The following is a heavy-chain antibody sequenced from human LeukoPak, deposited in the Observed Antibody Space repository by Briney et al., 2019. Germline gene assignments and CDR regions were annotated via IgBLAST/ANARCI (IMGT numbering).Heavy chain of an antibody. V-gene: IGHV3-23*01. Sequence: PGGSLRLSCAASGFTFSNFAMSWVRQAPGKGLECVSLISANGGATYYADPVKGRFTISRDNSKSTLYLQMNSLRADDTAVYYCAKASGSPYYFDYWGQGTLVTVSS. CDR1: GFTFSNFA. CDR3: AKASGSPYYFDY. J-gene: IGHJ4*02. CDR2: ISANGGAT. D-gene: IGHD3-10*01.